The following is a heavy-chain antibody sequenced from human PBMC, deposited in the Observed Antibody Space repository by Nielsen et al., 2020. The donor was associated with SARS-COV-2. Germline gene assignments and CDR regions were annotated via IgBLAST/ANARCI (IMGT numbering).Heavy chain of an antibody. CDR3: ARDSYTSGPPGDC. CDR1: GFTVNNLY. V-gene: IGHV3-53*01. J-gene: IGHJ4*02. D-gene: IGHD6-19*01. Sequence: GESLKISCAVSGFTVNNLYMSWVRQAPGKGLEWVSIIYVGGGTQYADSVRGRFTISRDGSKNTLHLQMNSLRAEDTALYYCARDSYTSGPPGDCWGQGTLVTVSS. CDR2: IYVGGGT.